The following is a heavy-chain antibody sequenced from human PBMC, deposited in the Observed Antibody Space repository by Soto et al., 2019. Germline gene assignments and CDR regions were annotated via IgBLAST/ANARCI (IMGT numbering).Heavy chain of an antibody. Sequence: QVQLQESGPGLVKPSETLSLTCTVSGGSISSYYWSWIRQPPGKGLEWIGYIYYSGSTNYNPSLTSRVTISVDTSKNQFSLKLSSVTAADTAVYYCARHYGGNSDYWGQGTLVTVSS. D-gene: IGHD4-17*01. CDR2: IYYSGST. CDR3: ARHYGGNSDY. V-gene: IGHV4-59*01. CDR1: GGSISSYY. J-gene: IGHJ4*02.